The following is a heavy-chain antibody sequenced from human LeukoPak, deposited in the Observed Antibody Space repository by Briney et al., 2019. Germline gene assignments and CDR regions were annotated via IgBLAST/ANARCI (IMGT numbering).Heavy chain of an antibody. CDR2: ISGSGGNT. CDR1: GFTFGGYG. Sequence: GGSLRLSCAASGFTFGGYGMSWVRQAPGKGLEWVSGISGSGGNTYYGDSVKGRFTISRDNSKNTLHLQMNSLRAEDTAVYYCAKDRGDYYYYAMDVWGQGTTVTVSS. CDR3: AKDRGDYYYYAMDV. D-gene: IGHD1-26*01. V-gene: IGHV3-23*01. J-gene: IGHJ6*02.